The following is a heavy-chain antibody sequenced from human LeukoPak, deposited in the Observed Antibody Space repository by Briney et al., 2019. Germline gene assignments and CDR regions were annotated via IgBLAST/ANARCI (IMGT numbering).Heavy chain of an antibody. CDR3: ARDPQRWLQLEDDDAFDI. V-gene: IGHV3-48*04. J-gene: IGHJ3*02. CDR1: GFTFKFYS. CDR2: ISTNTTTI. Sequence: AGGSLRLSCAASGFTFKFYSMNWVRQAPGKGLEWVSYISTNTTTIYYADSVKGRFTISRDNAKNSLYLQMNSLRAEDTAVYYCARDPQRWLQLEDDDAFDIWGQGTMVTVSS. D-gene: IGHD5-24*01.